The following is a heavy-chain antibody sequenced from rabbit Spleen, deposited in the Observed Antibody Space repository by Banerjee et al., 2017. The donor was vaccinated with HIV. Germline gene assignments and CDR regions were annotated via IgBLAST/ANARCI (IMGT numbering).Heavy chain of an antibody. D-gene: IGHD4-1*01. Sequence: QSLEESGGDLVKPGASLTLTCTASGFSFSSSYYMCWVRQAPGKRPEWIACIYVGGGGPTYYASWAKGRFTVAKMSSTTVTLQMTSLTAADTATYFCARAIVPWLGLTRLDLWGPGTLVTVS. CDR2: IYVGGGGPT. CDR1: GFSFSSSYY. J-gene: IGHJ3*01. V-gene: IGHV1S40*01. CDR3: ARAIVPWLGLTRLDL.